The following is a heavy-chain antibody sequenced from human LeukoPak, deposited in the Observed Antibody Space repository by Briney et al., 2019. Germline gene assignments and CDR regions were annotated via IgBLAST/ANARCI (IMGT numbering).Heavy chain of an antibody. Sequence: SETLSPTCTVSGGSISSYYWSWIRQPAGKGLEWIGRIYTSGSTNYNPSLKSRVTISVDTSKNHFSLTLSSVTAADTAVYYCARGQKYRNGYTVTELGSGYFDYWGQGTLVTVSS. CDR2: IYTSGST. V-gene: IGHV4-4*07. CDR1: GGSISSYY. J-gene: IGHJ4*02. D-gene: IGHD5-18*01. CDR3: ARGQKYRNGYTVTELGSGYFDY.